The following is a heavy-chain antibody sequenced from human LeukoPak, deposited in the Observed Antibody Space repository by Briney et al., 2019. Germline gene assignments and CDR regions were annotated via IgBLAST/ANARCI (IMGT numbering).Heavy chain of an antibody. Sequence: PGGSLRLSCAASGFTFSGSAMHWVRQASGKGLEWVGRIRSKANSYATAYAASVKGRFTISRDDSKNTAYLQMNSLKTEDTAVYYCTRPYYDFWSGYYPIWGQGTMVTVSS. V-gene: IGHV3-73*01. J-gene: IGHJ3*02. CDR2: IRSKANSYAT. CDR1: GFTFSGSA. D-gene: IGHD3-3*01. CDR3: TRPYYDFWSGYYPI.